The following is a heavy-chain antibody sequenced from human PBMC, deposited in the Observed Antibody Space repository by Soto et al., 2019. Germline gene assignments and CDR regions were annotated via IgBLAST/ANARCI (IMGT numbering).Heavy chain of an antibody. D-gene: IGHD3-16*02. CDR3: AKEGHEGAYYDYVWGSYLA. V-gene: IGHV3-23*01. Sequence: GGSLRLSCAASGFTFSSYAMSWVRQAPGKGLEWVSAISGSGGSTYYADSVKGRFTISRDNSKNTLYLQMNSLRAEDTAVYYCAKEGHEGAYYDYVWGSYLAWGQGTLVTVSS. CDR1: GFTFSSYA. J-gene: IGHJ4*02. CDR2: ISGSGGST.